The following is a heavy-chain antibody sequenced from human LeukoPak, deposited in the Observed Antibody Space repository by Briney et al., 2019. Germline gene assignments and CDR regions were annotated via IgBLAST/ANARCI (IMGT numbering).Heavy chain of an antibody. CDR1: GGTFSSYA. CDR3: ARTGLRFLEWLPDY. CDR2: IIPIFGTA. D-gene: IGHD3-3*01. J-gene: IGHJ4*02. Sequence: GASVKVSCKASGGTFSSYAISWVRQAPGQGLEWMGGIIPIFGTANYAQKFQGRVTITADKSTSTAYMELSSLRSEDTAVYYCARTGLRFLEWLPDYWGQGTLVTVSS. V-gene: IGHV1-69*06.